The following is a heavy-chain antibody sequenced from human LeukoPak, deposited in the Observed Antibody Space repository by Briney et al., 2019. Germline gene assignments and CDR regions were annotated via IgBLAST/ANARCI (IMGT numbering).Heavy chain of an antibody. V-gene: IGHV4-59*12. J-gene: IGHJ4*02. CDR2: IYYSGST. CDR1: GGSISSYY. Sequence: RPSETLSLTCTVSGGSISSYYWSWIRQPPGKGLEWIGYIYYSGSTNYNPSLKSRVIISADTSKNQFSLKLNSVTAADTAVYYCARVVYGDSSKDFDYWGQGTLVTVSS. D-gene: IGHD4-17*01. CDR3: ARVVYGDSSKDFDY.